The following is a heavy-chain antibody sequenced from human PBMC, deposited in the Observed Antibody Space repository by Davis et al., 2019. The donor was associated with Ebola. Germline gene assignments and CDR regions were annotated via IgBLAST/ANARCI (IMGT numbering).Heavy chain of an antibody. CDR2: IWYDGSRK. CDR3: ARGTLGYCSSTSCYEGYYYGMDV. CDR1: GFNFRSYG. V-gene: IGHV3-30*19. Sequence: GESLKISCAASGFNFRSYGMHWVRQAPDKGLEWVAVIWYDGSRKYYGDSVKGRFTISRDNSNNLLYLQMNSLRAEDTAVYYCARGTLGYCSSTSCYEGYYYGMDVWGQGTTVTVSS. D-gene: IGHD2-2*01. J-gene: IGHJ6*02.